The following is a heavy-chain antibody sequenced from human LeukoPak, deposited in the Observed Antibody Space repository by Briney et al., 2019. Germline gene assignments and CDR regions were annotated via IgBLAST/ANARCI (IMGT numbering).Heavy chain of an antibody. D-gene: IGHD1-26*01. Sequence: PGGSLRLSCAASGFTFSSYEMNWVRQAPGKGLEWVSGISWNSGSIGYADSVKGRFTISRDNAKNSLYLQMNSLRAEDTALYYCARDYGVSTSLGPFDYWGQGTLVTVSS. J-gene: IGHJ4*02. CDR3: ARDYGVSTSLGPFDY. V-gene: IGHV3-9*01. CDR2: ISWNSGSI. CDR1: GFTFSSYE.